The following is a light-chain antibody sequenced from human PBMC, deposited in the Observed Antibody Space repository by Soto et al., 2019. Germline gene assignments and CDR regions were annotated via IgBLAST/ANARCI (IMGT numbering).Light chain of an antibody. J-gene: IGLJ1*01. V-gene: IGLV2-14*01. CDR2: EVT. Sequence: QCALTQPASVCGSPGQSITISCTGTSGDIGGYNYVSWYQQHPGKAPKLLISEVTNRPSGVSNRFSGSKSGNTASLTISGLQAEDEADYYCSSYTSSSALVFGTGTKLTVL. CDR1: SGDIGGYNY. CDR3: SSYTSSSALV.